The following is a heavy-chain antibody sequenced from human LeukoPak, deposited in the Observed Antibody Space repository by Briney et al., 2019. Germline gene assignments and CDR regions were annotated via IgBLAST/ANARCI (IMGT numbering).Heavy chain of an antibody. J-gene: IGHJ4*02. CDR3: ARHSDYGDYDLFDY. V-gene: IGHV4-39*01. D-gene: IGHD4-17*01. CDR2: IYYSGIA. CDR1: DDSISTSNYY. Sequence: SETLSLTCTVSDDSISTSNYYWGWIRQPPGTGLEWIGNIYYSGIAYYNPSLKSRVTISVDTSKNQFSLKLSSVTAADTAVYYCARHSDYGDYDLFDYWGQGTLVTVSS.